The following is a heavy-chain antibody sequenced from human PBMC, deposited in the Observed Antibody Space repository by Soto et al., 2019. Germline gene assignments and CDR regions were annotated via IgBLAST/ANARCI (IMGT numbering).Heavy chain of an antibody. Sequence: SETLSLTCAVYGGSFSGYYWSWIRQPPGKGLEWIGEINHSGSTNYNPSLKSRVTISVDTSKNQFSLKLSSVTAADTAVYYCARLTDILTGFDYWGQGTLVTVSS. J-gene: IGHJ4*02. CDR2: INHSGST. CDR1: GGSFSGYY. V-gene: IGHV4-34*01. CDR3: ARLTDILTGFDY. D-gene: IGHD3-9*01.